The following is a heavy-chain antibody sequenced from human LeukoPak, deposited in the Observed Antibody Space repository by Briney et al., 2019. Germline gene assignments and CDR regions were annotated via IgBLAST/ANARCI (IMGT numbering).Heavy chain of an antibody. CDR3: ARGDSSGYVCDY. Sequence: GGSLRLSCATSGFTFSSYSMNWVRQAPGKGLEWVSSISSSSSYIDYADSVKGRFTISRDNAKNSLYVQMDSLRAEDTAVYYCARGDSSGYVCDYWGQGTLVTVSS. J-gene: IGHJ4*02. CDR2: ISSSSSYI. CDR1: GFTFSSYS. V-gene: IGHV3-21*06. D-gene: IGHD3-22*01.